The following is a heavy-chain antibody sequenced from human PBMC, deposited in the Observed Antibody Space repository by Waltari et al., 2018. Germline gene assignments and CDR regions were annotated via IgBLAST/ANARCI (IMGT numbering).Heavy chain of an antibody. CDR1: GYTFTGYY. Sequence: QVQLVQSGAEVKKPGASVKVSCKASGYTFTGYYMHWVRQAPGQGLEWMGCINPNSGGTNNSQKFQGRVTMTRDTSISTAYMELSRLRSDDTAVYYCARQLASYDAFDIWGQGTMVTVSS. J-gene: IGHJ3*02. D-gene: IGHD6-6*01. V-gene: IGHV1-2*02. CDR2: INPNSGGT. CDR3: ARQLASYDAFDI.